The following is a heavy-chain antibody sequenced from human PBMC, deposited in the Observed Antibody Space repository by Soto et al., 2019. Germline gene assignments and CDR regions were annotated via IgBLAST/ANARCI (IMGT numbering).Heavy chain of an antibody. CDR3: ARDQGAYAEYFQH. CDR2: IWYDGSNK. CDR1: GFTFSSYG. Sequence: QEQLVESGGGVVQPGRSLRLSCAASGFTFSSYGMHWVRQAPGKGLEWVALIWYDGSNKHYGDSVKGRFTIPRDNSKNTLYLQMNSLRAEDTAVYYCARDQGAYAEYFQHWGQGTLVTVSS. J-gene: IGHJ1*01. D-gene: IGHD1-26*01. V-gene: IGHV3-33*01.